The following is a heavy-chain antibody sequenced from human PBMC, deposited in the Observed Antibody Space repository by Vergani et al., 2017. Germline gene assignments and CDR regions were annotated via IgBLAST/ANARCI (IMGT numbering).Heavy chain of an antibody. CDR2: ISWNSGAV. D-gene: IGHD3-16*01. CDR1: GITFWKFG. V-gene: IGHV3-9*01. Sequence: EVDLVESGGGLAQPGGSLRLSCEASGITFWKFGMHWVRQGPGKGLEWVSGISWNSGAVDYADSVRGRFTISRDNAKNSLFLEMNSLRFEDTALYFCAKDNDYDADGPFDLWGRGTLVTVSS. J-gene: IGHJ2*01. CDR3: AKDNDYDADGPFDL.